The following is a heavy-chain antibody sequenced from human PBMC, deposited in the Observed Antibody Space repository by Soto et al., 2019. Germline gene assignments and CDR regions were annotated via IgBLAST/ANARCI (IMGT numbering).Heavy chain of an antibody. J-gene: IGHJ5*01. CDR2: IFHSGIT. V-gene: IGHV4-59*01. CDR1: GGSFSNDY. D-gene: IGHD3-22*01. Sequence: PSETMSLASFISGGSFSNDYWTWIRQSQGKGLEWIGYIFHSGITDYNPSVKSRVTISIDKSRNLFSLNLTSVTAADTAVYYCARDRYFYDSRGYYRTLDSWGQGTLVTVSS. CDR3: ARDRYFYDSRGYYRTLDS.